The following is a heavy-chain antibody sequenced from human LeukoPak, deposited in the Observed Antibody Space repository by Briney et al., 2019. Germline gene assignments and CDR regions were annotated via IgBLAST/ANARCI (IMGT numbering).Heavy chain of an antibody. V-gene: IGHV4-30-2*01. CDR1: GGSISSGGYS. Sequence: SQTLSLTCAVSGGSISSGGYSWSWIRQPPGKGLEWIGYIYHSGSTYYNPSLKSRVSISIDTSKNQFSLKLSSVTAADTAVYYCARANSGTYSSPWDYWGQGTLVNVSS. CDR2: IYHSGST. J-gene: IGHJ4*02. D-gene: IGHD1-26*01. CDR3: ARANSGTYSSPWDY.